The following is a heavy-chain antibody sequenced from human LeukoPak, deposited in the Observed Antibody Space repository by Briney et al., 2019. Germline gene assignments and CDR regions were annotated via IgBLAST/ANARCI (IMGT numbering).Heavy chain of an antibody. CDR2: ISYDGSNK. Sequence: GGSLRLSCAASGFTFSSYGMHWVRQAPGKGLEWVAVISYDGSNKYYAVSVKGRFTISRDNSKNTLYLQMNSLRAEDTAVYYCAKGDIVVVTGAFDIWGQGTMVTVSS. CDR3: AKGDIVVVTGAFDI. CDR1: GFTFSSYG. J-gene: IGHJ3*02. V-gene: IGHV3-30*18. D-gene: IGHD2-21*02.